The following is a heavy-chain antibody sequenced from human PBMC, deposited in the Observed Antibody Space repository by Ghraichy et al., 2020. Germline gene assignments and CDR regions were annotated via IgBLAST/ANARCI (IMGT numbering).Heavy chain of an antibody. J-gene: IGHJ2*01. CDR2: ISYSGSA. D-gene: IGHD1-26*01. CDR3: ARTGGTNYVDWYFAL. Sequence: SQTLSLTCTVSSGSMSYYYWRWIRQPPGKGLEWIGYISYSGSATYNPSLKRPVTISVDTSKNQFSLKLSSVTAADTAVYYCARTGGTNYVDWYFALWGRGTLVTVAS. V-gene: IGHV4-59*01. CDR1: SGSMSYYY.